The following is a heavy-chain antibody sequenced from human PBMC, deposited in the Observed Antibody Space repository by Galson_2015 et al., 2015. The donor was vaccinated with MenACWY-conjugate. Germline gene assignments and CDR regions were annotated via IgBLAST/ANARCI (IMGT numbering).Heavy chain of an antibody. D-gene: IGHD1-26*01. CDR1: GFTFSRYA. CDR2: IWYDGSQT. Sequence: SLRLSCAASGFTFSRYAMHWVRQAPGKGLEWVAVIWYDGSQTYHADSVRGRFTISRDNSKNTAFPQMNSLRAEDTAIYYCFAINSGTDFWGQGTLVTVSS. V-gene: IGHV3-33*01. CDR3: FAINSGTDF. J-gene: IGHJ4*02.